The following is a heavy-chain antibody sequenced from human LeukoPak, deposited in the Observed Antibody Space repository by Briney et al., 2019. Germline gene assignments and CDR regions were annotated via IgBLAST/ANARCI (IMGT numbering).Heavy chain of an antibody. CDR2: ITGSGGST. V-gene: IGHV3-23*01. J-gene: IGHJ4*02. CDR1: GFTFDNFA. D-gene: IGHD1-26*01. CDR3: AKIPPETIVGATTGFDY. Sequence: GGSLRLSCAPSGFTFDNFAMTWVRQAPGKGLEWVSEITGSGGSTYYADSVKGRFTISRDNSKNTLYLQMNSLRAEDTAVYYCAKIPPETIVGATTGFDYWGQGTLVTVSS.